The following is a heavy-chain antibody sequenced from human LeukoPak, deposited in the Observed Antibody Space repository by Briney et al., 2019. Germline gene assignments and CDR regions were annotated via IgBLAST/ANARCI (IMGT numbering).Heavy chain of an antibody. CDR1: GFTFSTSS. V-gene: IGHV3-21*01. CDR2: TTSSSSHI. D-gene: IGHD6-6*01. Sequence: PGGSLRLSCAASGFTFSTSSMNWVRQAPGKGLEWVSSTTSSSSHIYDADSVKGRFTISRDNAKNSLFLQMNSLRAEDTAVYYCARDQGRIPGRPGAFDIWGQGTMVTVSS. J-gene: IGHJ3*02. CDR3: ARDQGRIPGRPGAFDI.